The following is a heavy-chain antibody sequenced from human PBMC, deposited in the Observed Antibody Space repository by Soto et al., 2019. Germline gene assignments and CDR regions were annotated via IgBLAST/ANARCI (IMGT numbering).Heavy chain of an antibody. J-gene: IGHJ5*02. Sequence: LSLTCTVPGGAVSSGTYYWSWIRQPPGKGLEWIGHIYFTGSTNYNPSLKSRVTMSLDTSRNQFSLKLSSVTAADTAVYYCTRGPPRVQWFDPWGLGTLVTVSS. CDR2: IYFTGST. V-gene: IGHV4-61*01. CDR3: TRGPPRVQWFDP. CDR1: GGAVSSGTYY.